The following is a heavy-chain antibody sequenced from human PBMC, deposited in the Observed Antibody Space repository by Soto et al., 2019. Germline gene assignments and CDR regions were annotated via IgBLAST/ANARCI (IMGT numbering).Heavy chain of an antibody. CDR3: ARAQQQLGYFDL. J-gene: IGHJ2*01. Sequence: QVQLQQWGAGLLKPSETLSLTCAVYGGSFSGYYWSWIRQPPGKGLEWIGEINHSGSTNYNPSRKSRVAISVDTPKNQFSQKLSSVTAADTAVYYCARAQQQLGYFDLWGRVTLVTVSS. D-gene: IGHD6-13*01. V-gene: IGHV4-34*01. CDR1: GGSFSGYY. CDR2: INHSGST.